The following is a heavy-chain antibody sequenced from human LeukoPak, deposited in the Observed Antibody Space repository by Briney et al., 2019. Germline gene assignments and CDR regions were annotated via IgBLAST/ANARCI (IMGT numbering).Heavy chain of an antibody. V-gene: IGHV4-39*07. CDR1: GGSISSSSYY. D-gene: IGHD4-17*01. Sequence: PSETLSLTCTVSGGSISSSSYYWGWIRQPPGKGLEWIGSIYYSGSTYYNPSLKSRVTISVDTSKNQFSLKLSSVTAADTAVYYCARDRLATNTGWFDPWGQGTLVTVSS. CDR2: IYYSGST. J-gene: IGHJ5*02. CDR3: ARDRLATNTGWFDP.